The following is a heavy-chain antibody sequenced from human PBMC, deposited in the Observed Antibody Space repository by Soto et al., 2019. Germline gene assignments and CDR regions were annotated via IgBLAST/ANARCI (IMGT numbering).Heavy chain of an antibody. Sequence: QVQLQESGPGLVKPSGTLSLTCAVSGGSISSSNWWSWVRQPPGKGLEWIGEIYHSGSTNYNPSLXXXGTISVDKSKXXFXLXXSSVTAADTAVYYCARILTYYDFWSGYYPYWYFDLWGRGTLVTVSS. D-gene: IGHD3-3*01. CDR2: IYHSGST. J-gene: IGHJ2*01. CDR1: GGSISSSNW. V-gene: IGHV4-4*02. CDR3: ARILTYYDFWSGYYPYWYFDL.